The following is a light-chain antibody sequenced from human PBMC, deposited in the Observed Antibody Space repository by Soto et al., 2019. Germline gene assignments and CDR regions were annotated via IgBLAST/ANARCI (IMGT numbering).Light chain of an antibody. V-gene: IGKV3D-20*02. Sequence: EIVLTQSPGTLSLSPGERATLSCRASQTLSTNSLAWYQQRLGQTPRLLIYAASTRDTDIPDRFNGSGSGTDFALTISRLEPEDFALYYCQQRSTWPPFSFGPGTKVDIK. CDR1: QTLSTNS. J-gene: IGKJ3*01. CDR3: QQRSTWPPFS. CDR2: AAS.